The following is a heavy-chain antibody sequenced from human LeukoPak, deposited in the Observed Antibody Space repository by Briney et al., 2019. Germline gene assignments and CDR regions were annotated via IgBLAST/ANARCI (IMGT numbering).Heavy chain of an antibody. CDR3: ARDSVEDAFDI. CDR2: INPNSGVT. CDR1: GYTFTGYY. D-gene: IGHD5-24*01. V-gene: IGHV1-2*02. Sequence: GASVKVSCKASGYTFTGYYMHWVRQAPGQGLEWMGWINPNSGVTNYAQKFQGRVTMTRDTSISTAYMELSRLRSDDTAVYYCARDSVEDAFDIWGQGTMVTVSS. J-gene: IGHJ3*02.